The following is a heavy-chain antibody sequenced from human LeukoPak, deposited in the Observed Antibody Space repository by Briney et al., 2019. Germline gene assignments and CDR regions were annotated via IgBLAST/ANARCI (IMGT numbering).Heavy chain of an antibody. D-gene: IGHD3-3*01. V-gene: IGHV3-20*04. J-gene: IGHJ5*02. CDR2: INWNGGST. Sequence: GGSLRLSCAASGFTFDDYAMSWVRQAPGKGLEWVSGINWNGGSTGYSDSVKGRFTISRDNAKNSLYLQMNSLRAEDTALYYCARVYYASWSGQPLSQHWLDPWGQGTLVTVSS. CDR1: GFTFDDYA. CDR3: ARVYYASWSGQPLSQHWLDP.